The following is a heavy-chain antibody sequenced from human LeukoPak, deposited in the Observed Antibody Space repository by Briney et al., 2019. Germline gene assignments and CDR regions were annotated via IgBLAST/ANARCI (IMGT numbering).Heavy chain of an antibody. CDR3: ARAGTTFNYYYGMDV. V-gene: IGHV4-34*01. CDR1: GGSFSGYY. D-gene: IGHD1-7*01. CDR2: INHSGST. J-gene: IGHJ6*02. Sequence: SETLSLTCSVYGGSFSGYYWSWIRRPPGKGLEWIGEINHSGSTNYNPSLKSRVTISVDTSKNQFSLKLSSVTAADTAVYYCARAGTTFNYYYGMDVWGQGTTVTVSS.